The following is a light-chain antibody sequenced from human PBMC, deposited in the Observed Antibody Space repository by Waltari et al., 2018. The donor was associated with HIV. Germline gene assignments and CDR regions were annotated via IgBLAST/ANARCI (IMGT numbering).Light chain of an antibody. V-gene: IGLV1-47*01. Sequence: QSVLTQPPSASGTSGQRVTISCSGSSSNIGSNYVYWYQQLPGTAPKLLIYRNNQRPSGVPDRFSGSKSGTSASLAISGLRSEEEADYYWAAWDDSLSGRYVFGTGTKVTVL. CDR3: AAWDDSLSGRYV. CDR1: SSNIGSNY. CDR2: RNN. J-gene: IGLJ1*01.